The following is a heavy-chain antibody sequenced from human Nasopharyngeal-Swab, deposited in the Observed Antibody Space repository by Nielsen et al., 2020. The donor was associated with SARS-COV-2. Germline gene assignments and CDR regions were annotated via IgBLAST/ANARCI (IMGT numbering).Heavy chain of an antibody. D-gene: IGHD4-17*01. CDR3: ARGGRTSVTGGGWNDY. V-gene: IGHV4-39*01. Sequence: SETLSLTCTVSGGSISSSSYYWGWIRQPPGKGLEWIGNINYSGNTFYNPSLKRRVTISVDTSKNQFSLKLSPVTAADMAVYYCARGGRTSVTGGGWNDYWGQGTLVTVSS. J-gene: IGHJ4*02. CDR1: GGSISSSSYY. CDR2: INYSGNT.